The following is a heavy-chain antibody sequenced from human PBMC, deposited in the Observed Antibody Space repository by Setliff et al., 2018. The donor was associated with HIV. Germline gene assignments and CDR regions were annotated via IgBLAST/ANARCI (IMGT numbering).Heavy chain of an antibody. V-gene: IGHV3-11*01. CDR1: GFMFSDYY. D-gene: IGHD3-22*01. Sequence: GGSLRLSCAASGFMFSDYYMSWIRQTPGKGLEWVAYISGRGTTTYFADSVKGRFTISRDNAQNSVYLQMNSLTAEDTAEYYCAKELAASGLGYFDSWGRGILVTVSS. CDR2: ISGRGTTT. J-gene: IGHJ4*02. CDR3: AKELAASGLGYFDS.